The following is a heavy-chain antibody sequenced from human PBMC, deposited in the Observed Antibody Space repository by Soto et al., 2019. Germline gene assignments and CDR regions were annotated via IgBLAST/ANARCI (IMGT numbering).Heavy chain of an antibody. Sequence: ASVKVSCKATGYTFSAYTMNWVRQAPGQSLEWMGWINAGSGNTKYSQNFQGRVSITRDTSASTVYMELTGLTSEDTAVYYCARGTETLGPRANDALDIWGQGTMVT. CDR3: ARGTETLGPRANDALDI. D-gene: IGHD3-3*02. CDR1: GYTFSAYT. J-gene: IGHJ3*02. V-gene: IGHV1-3*01. CDR2: INAGSGNT.